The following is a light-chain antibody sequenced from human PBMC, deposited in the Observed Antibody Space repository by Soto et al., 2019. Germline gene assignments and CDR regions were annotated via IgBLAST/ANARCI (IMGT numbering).Light chain of an antibody. CDR3: QHYNRYSEA. Sequence: DIQLTQSPSTLSGSVGDRVTLPCRASQTISSWLAWYQQKPGKAPKLLIYKASTLKSGVPSRFSGSGSGTEFTLTISSLQPVDFATYDCQHYNRYSEAFGPGTKVDIK. CDR1: QTISSW. J-gene: IGKJ1*01. V-gene: IGKV1-5*03. CDR2: KAS.